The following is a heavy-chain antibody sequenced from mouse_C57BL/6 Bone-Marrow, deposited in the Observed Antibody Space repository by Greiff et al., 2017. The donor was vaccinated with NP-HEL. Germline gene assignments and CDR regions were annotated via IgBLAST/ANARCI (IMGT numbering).Heavy chain of an antibody. Sequence: EVMLVESGGDLVKPGGSLKLSCAASGFTFSSYGMSWVRQTPDKRLEWVATISSGGSYTYYPDSVKGRFTISRDNAKNTLYLQMSSLKSEDTAMYYCASSTVVASHWYFDVWGTGTTVTVSS. V-gene: IGHV5-6*01. CDR1: GFTFSSYG. CDR3: ASSTVVASHWYFDV. J-gene: IGHJ1*03. D-gene: IGHD1-1*01. CDR2: ISSGGSYT.